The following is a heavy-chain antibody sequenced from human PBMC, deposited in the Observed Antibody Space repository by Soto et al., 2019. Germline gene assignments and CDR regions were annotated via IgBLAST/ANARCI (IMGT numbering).Heavy chain of an antibody. D-gene: IGHD6-13*01. Sequence: SLRGSCAASGCTFDDYDMHWVRQAPGKGLEWVSGISWNSGSIGYADSVKGRFTISRDNAKNSLYLQMNSLRAEDTALYYCAKDLEAAGSMDYWGQGTLVTLSS. CDR1: GCTFDDYD. V-gene: IGHV3-9*01. CDR2: ISWNSGSI. CDR3: AKDLEAAGSMDY. J-gene: IGHJ4*02.